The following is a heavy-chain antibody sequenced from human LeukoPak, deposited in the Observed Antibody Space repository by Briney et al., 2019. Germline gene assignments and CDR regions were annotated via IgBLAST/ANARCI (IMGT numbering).Heavy chain of an antibody. CDR1: GGSISSYY. D-gene: IGHD6-13*01. CDR2: IFYSGST. V-gene: IGHV4-59*08. Sequence: KPSETLSLTCTVSGGSISSYYWSWIRQPPGKGLEWTGYIFYSGSTNYNPSLKSRVTISVDTSKNQFSLKLSSVTAADTAVYYCATTAAGTMYYFDYWGQGTLVTVSS. CDR3: ATTAAGTMYYFDY. J-gene: IGHJ4*02.